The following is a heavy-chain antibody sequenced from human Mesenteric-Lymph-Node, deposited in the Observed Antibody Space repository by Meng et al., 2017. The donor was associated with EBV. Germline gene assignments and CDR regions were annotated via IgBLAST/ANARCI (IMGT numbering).Heavy chain of an antibody. CDR1: GGSFSSSHSY. CDR2: VTFNVIP. D-gene: IGHD3-9*01. J-gene: IGHJ4*02. CDR3: ARGDVDDITVYYLPPPDQ. V-gene: IGHV4-30-4*08. Sequence: VHPLSSCTGLVHPSQHLSPHCVLSGGSFSSSHSYWCWGVHPPGKALEWIGCVTFNVIPHYNPSLESRITISVNTSKSHFSPRLSSVTAADTAVYFCARGDVDDITVYYLPPPDQWGQGTLVTVSS.